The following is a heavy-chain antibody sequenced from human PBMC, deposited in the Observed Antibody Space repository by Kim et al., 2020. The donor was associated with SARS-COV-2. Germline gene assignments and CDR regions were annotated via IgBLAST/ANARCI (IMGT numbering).Heavy chain of an antibody. CDR3: ARVGYRNGYSTYVDY. CDR2: IYYSGRT. J-gene: IGHJ4*02. Sequence: SETLSLTCTVSGGSISSSTYYWGWIRQPPGKGLEWIATIYYSGRTFYNPSLKSRVTISVDTSKDQFSLKLSSVTAADTAVYYCARVGYRNGYSTYVDYWGQGTLDSVSS. V-gene: IGHV4-39*01. D-gene: IGHD5-18*01. CDR1: GGSISSSTYY.